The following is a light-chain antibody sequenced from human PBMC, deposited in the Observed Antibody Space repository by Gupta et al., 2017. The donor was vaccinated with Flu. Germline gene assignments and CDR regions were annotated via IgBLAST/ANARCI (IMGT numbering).Light chain of an antibody. V-gene: IGKV1-5*03. CDR1: QSISSW. Sequence: DIQMTQSPSTLSASVGDRVTITCRASQSISSWLAWYQQKPGQAPNVLIYKSSALESGVPSRFSGSGSGTDFTLTISSLQPDDFATYYCRQDNNYPWTFGQGTKVEIK. J-gene: IGKJ1*01. CDR3: RQDNNYPWT. CDR2: KSS.